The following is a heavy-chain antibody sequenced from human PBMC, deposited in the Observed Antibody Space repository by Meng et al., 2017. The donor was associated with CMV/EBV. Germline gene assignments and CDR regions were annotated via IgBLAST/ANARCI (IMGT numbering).Heavy chain of an antibody. V-gene: IGHV1-58*01. CDR3: AADSNGGSSSWLGHYYDYGRDV. Sequence: SVKVSCKASGFTFTSSAVQWVRQARGQRLEWIGWIVVGSGNTNYAQKFQERVTITRDMSTSTAYMELSSLRSEDTAVYYCAADSNGGSSSWLGHYYDYGRDVWGQGTTVTVSS. CDR1: GFTFTSSA. J-gene: IGHJ6*02. D-gene: IGHD6-13*01. CDR2: IVVGSGNT.